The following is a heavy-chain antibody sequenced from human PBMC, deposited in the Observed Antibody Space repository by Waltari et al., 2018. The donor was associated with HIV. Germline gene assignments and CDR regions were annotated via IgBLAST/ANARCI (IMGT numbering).Heavy chain of an antibody. CDR3: ARERGGKYNYYYYGMDV. CDR2: FYYMGST. CDR1: GGSVTSGSYY. Sequence: QVQLQESGPGLVKPSETLSLTCSVSGGSVTSGSYYWSWIRQPPGKGLEWIGYFYYMGSTNYNPSLKRRFTISLDTSKNNFSRRLSSVTAADTAVYYCARERGGKYNYYYYGMDVWGQGTTVTVSS. J-gene: IGHJ6*02. D-gene: IGHD1-20*01. V-gene: IGHV4-61*03.